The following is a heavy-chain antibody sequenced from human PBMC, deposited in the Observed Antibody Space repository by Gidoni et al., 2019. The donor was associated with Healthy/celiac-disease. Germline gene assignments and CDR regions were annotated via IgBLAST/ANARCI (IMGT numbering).Heavy chain of an antibody. J-gene: IGHJ4*02. D-gene: IGHD2-15*01. Sequence: QVQLVQSGAEVKKPGASVKVSCKASGYTFTGYYMHWVRQAPGQGLEWMGWINPNSGGTNYAQKFQGWVTMTRDTSISTAYMELSRLRSDDTAVYYCATSNPYCSGGSCYSLGYWGQGTLVTVSS. CDR2: INPNSGGT. V-gene: IGHV1-2*04. CDR3: ATSNPYCSGGSCYSLGY. CDR1: GYTFTGYY.